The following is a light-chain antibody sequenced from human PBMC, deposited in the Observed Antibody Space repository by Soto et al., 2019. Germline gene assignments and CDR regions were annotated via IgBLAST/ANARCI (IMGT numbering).Light chain of an antibody. V-gene: IGKV2-24*01. Sequence: DVVMTQSPLSLPVTLGQPASISCRSSQSLVYSDGNTYLNWFQQRPGQSPRLLIYKISKRFSGVPDRFSGSGAGTEFTLKISRAEAEDVGVYYCMQATQFSWTFGQGTKVDIK. CDR3: MQATQFSWT. CDR2: KIS. J-gene: IGKJ1*01. CDR1: QSLVYSDGNTY.